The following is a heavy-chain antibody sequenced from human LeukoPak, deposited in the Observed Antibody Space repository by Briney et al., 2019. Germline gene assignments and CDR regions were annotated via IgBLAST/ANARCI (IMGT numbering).Heavy chain of an antibody. Sequence: GGSLRLSCAASGFTSSTYAMSWVRHAPGKGLEWVSPISGSGGSTYYADSAKGRVTISRDNSKNTLYLQRNSLRAEDTAVYCCAKARQWELLDFDYWGQGTLVTVSS. V-gene: IGHV3-23*01. CDR3: AKARQWELLDFDY. D-gene: IGHD1-26*01. J-gene: IGHJ4*02. CDR2: ISGSGGST. CDR1: GFTSSTYA.